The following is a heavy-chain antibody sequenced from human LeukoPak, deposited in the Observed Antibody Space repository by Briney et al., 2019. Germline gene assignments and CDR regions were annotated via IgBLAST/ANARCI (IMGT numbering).Heavy chain of an antibody. CDR3: ARRLARSSTWAHYFDY. CDR2: IYYSGST. CDR1: GGSISSHY. V-gene: IGHV4-59*08. Sequence: SETLSLTCTVSGGSISSHYWSWIRQAPGKGLEWIGYIYYSGSTNYNPSLKSRVTISVDTSKNQFSLRLTSVTAADTAVYYCARRLARSSTWAHYFDYWGQGTLVTVSS. J-gene: IGHJ4*02. D-gene: IGHD6-13*01.